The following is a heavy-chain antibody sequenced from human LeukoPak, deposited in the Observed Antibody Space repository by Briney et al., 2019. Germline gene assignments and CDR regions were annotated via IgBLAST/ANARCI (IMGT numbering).Heavy chain of an antibody. CDR1: GFTFSSYA. CDR2: ISYDGSNK. D-gene: IGHD1-26*01. V-gene: IGHV3-30-3*01. J-gene: IGHJ4*02. CDR3: ARDRASGSSTYFDY. Sequence: GGSLRLSCAASGFTFSSYAMPWVRQAPGKGLEWVAVISYDGSNKYYADSVKGRFTISRDNSKNTLYLQMNSLRAEDTAVYYCARDRASGSSTYFDYWGQGTLVTVSS.